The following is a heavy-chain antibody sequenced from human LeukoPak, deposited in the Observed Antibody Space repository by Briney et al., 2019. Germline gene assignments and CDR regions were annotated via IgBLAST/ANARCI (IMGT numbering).Heavy chain of an antibody. CDR2: ISGSGVST. Sequence: GGSLRLSCAASGFTFSSYAMSWVRQAPGKGLEWVSAISGSGVSTYYADSVKGRFTNSRDNAKNSLYLQMNSLRAEDTAVYYCARDATMVPLYYYYYMDVWGKGTTVTVSS. V-gene: IGHV3-23*01. CDR3: ARDATMVPLYYYYYMDV. D-gene: IGHD3-10*01. CDR1: GFTFSSYA. J-gene: IGHJ6*03.